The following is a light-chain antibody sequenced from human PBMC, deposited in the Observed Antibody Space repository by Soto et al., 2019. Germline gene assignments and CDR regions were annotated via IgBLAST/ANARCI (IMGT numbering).Light chain of an antibody. Sequence: QSALTQPASVSGSPGQSMTISCTGTSSDVGGYNYVSWYQQHPGKAPKLMIYDVSNRPSWVSNRFSGSKSVNTASLNISVLQAEDAADYYCSSSTSSSTLMVFGGGTKVTVL. CDR1: SSDVGGYNY. V-gene: IGLV2-14*01. CDR3: SSSTSSSTLMV. J-gene: IGLJ2*01. CDR2: DVS.